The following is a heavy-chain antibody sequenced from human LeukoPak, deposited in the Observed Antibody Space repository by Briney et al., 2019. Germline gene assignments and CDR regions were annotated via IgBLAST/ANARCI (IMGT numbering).Heavy chain of an antibody. V-gene: IGHV4-34*01. D-gene: IGHD3-10*01. CDR3: ARGGMVRGTIDY. CDR1: GGSFSGYY. J-gene: IGHJ4*02. CDR2: INHSGST. Sequence: SESLSLTCAVYGGSFSGYYWSWIRQPPGKGPEWIGEINHSGSTNYNPSLKSRVTISVDTSKNQFSLKLSSVTAADTAVYYCARGGMVRGTIDYWGQGTLVTVSS.